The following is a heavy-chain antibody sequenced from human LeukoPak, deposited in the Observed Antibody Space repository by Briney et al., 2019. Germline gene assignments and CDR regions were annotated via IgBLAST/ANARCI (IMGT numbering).Heavy chain of an antibody. Sequence: ASVKVSCKASGYTFTGYYMHWVRQAPGQGLEWMGWINPNSGGTNYAQKFQGRVTMTRDTSISTAYMELSRLRSDDTAVYYCARPNYYDSSGYYGYFQHWGQGTLVTVSS. V-gene: IGHV1-2*02. J-gene: IGHJ1*01. D-gene: IGHD3-22*01. CDR2: INPNSGGT. CDR3: ARPNYYDSSGYYGYFQH. CDR1: GYTFTGYY.